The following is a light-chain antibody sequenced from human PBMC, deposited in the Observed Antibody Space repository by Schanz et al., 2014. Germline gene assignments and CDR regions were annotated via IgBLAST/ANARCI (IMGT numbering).Light chain of an antibody. Sequence: QSALTQPPSASGSPGQSVTISCTGTSSDVGGYNYVSWYQQHPGKAPKVMIYEVTKRPSGVPERISGSKSGTSASLAISGLRSEDEADYYCAAWDDSLSGVVFGGGTKLTVL. CDR1: SSDVGGYNY. CDR2: EVT. V-gene: IGLV2-8*01. J-gene: IGLJ2*01. CDR3: AAWDDSLSGVV.